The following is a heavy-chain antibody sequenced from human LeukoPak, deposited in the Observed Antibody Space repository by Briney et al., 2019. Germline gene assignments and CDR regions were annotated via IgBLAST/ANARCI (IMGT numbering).Heavy chain of an antibody. V-gene: IGHV4-61*02. Sequence: SQTLSLICTVSGGSISSGTYYWSWIRQPVGKGLEWIVRIFASGSTSYNPSLKSRVIISVDMSKNQFSLKLRSVTAADTAVYYRARDVYYYDSGSYYPYKYFDPWGQGTMVTVSS. D-gene: IGHD3-10*01. CDR1: GGSISSGTYY. CDR2: IFASGST. CDR3: ARDVYYYDSGSYYPYKYFDP. J-gene: IGHJ5*02.